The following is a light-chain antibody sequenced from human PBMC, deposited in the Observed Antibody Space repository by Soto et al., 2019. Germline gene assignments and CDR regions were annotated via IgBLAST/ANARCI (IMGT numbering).Light chain of an antibody. J-gene: IGKJ1*01. CDR3: QQYNTWPPTWT. CDR2: GAS. V-gene: IGKV3-15*01. Sequence: EIVMTQSPATLSVSPGERATLSCRASQSVSSNLAWYQQKPGQAPRLLIYGASTRATDIPVRFSGSGSGTEFNLTLSSLQSEDFAVYYCQQYNTWPPTWTFGQGTKVEIK. CDR1: QSVSSN.